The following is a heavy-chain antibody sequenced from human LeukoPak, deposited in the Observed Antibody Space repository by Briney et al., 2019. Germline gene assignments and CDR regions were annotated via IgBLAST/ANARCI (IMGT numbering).Heavy chain of an antibody. D-gene: IGHD2/OR15-2a*01. CDR2: VNHSGTT. J-gene: IGHJ4*02. V-gene: IGHV4-4*02. CDR1: GGSISSSNW. Sequence: SGTLSLTCAASGGSISSSNWWSWVRKPPGKGLEWFGVVNHSGTTNANPSLKSRATISVDKSKNQFSLKLNSVTAGDTAVYYCAKEGLWGFDYGGQGTLVTVSS. CDR3: AKEGLWGFDY.